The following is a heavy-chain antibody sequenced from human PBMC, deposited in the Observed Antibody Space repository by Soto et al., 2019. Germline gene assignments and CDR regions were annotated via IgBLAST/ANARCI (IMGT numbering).Heavy chain of an antibody. CDR1: GFTFSSYA. CDR3: AKVAAAYLLYYFDY. Sequence: PGGSLRLSCAASGFTFSSYAMTWVRQAPGKGLEWGSAISGSGGSTYYADSVKGRFTISRDNSKNTLYLQMNSLRAEDTAVYYCAKVAAAYLLYYFDYWGQGTLVTVSS. D-gene: IGHD6-13*01. V-gene: IGHV3-23*01. CDR2: ISGSGGST. J-gene: IGHJ4*02.